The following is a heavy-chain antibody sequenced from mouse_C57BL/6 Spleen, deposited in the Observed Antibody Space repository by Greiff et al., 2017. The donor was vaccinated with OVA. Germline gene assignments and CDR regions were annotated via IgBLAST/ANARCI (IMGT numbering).Heavy chain of an antibody. V-gene: IGHV1-52*01. J-gene: IGHJ1*03. CDR2: IDPSDSET. Sequence: QVQLQQPGAELLRPGSSVKLSCKASGYTFTSYWMHWVKQRPIQGLEWIGNIDPSDSETHYNQKFKDKATLTVDKSSSTAYMQLSSLTSEDSAVYYCAREGFPGFDVWGTGTTVTVSS. CDR1: GYTFTSYW. CDR3: AREGFPGFDV.